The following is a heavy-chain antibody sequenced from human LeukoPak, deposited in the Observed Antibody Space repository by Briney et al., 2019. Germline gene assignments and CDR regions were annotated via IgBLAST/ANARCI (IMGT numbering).Heavy chain of an antibody. V-gene: IGHV3-23*01. J-gene: IGHJ1*01. Sequence: HPGGPPRLSCAASGFTFSIYAMNWVRQAPGKGLEWVSAVSGDGGRTYYADSVKGRFTISRDNSKNTLYLQMNSLRAEDTAVYYCAKAWDSSGWGPQYFYHWGQGTLVTVSS. CDR2: VSGDGGRT. CDR3: AKAWDSSGWGPQYFYH. D-gene: IGHD6-19*01. CDR1: GFTFSIYA.